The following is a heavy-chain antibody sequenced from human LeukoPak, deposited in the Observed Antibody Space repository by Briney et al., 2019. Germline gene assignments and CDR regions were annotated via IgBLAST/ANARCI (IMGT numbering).Heavy chain of an antibody. CDR2: IYPGGNT. CDR3: ARGGGYGQDFDY. V-gene: IGHV3-53*01. J-gene: IGHJ4*02. D-gene: IGHD5-12*01. Sequence: PGGSLRLSCAASEFTVSSNYMSWVRQAPGKGLEWVSVIYPGGNTYYADSVKGRFTISRDNSKNTLYLQMNILGADDTAVYYCARGGGYGQDFDYWGQGTLVTVSS. CDR1: EFTVSSNY.